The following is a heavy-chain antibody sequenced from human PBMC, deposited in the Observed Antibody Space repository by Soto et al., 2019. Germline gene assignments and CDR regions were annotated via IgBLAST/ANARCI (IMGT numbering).Heavy chain of an antibody. Sequence: SETLSLTCTVSGGSISSGNYYWSWIRQPPGKGLEWIGFMSYSGSTYYNSSLKSRVTISVDTSKNQFSLKLSSVTAADTAVYYCARHLTYCSAGSCYSDFPYYGMDVWGQGTTVTVSS. CDR1: GGSISSGNYY. D-gene: IGHD2-15*01. J-gene: IGHJ6*02. CDR2: MSYSGST. CDR3: ARHLTYCSAGSCYSDFPYYGMDV. V-gene: IGHV4-39*01.